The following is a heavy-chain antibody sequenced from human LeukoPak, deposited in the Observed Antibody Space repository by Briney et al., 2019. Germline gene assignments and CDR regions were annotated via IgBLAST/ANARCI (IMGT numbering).Heavy chain of an antibody. V-gene: IGHV3-30*04. CDR3: AKETPPTYYDSSGFDY. D-gene: IGHD3-22*01. J-gene: IGHJ4*02. CDR1: GFTFSNYA. CDR2: ISYDGNNK. Sequence: GGSLRLSCAASGFTFSNYAMHWVRQAPGRGLEWVAAISYDGNNKYYADSVKGRFTISRDNSKNTLYLQMNSLRAEDTAVYYCAKETPPTYYDSSGFDYWGQGTLVTVSS.